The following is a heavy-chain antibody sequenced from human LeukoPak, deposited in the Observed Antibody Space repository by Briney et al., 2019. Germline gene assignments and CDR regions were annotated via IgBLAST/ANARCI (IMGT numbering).Heavy chain of an antibody. CDR2: IDTIVRRT. CDR3: ANDQLNNYYLTYKDV. D-gene: IGHD3-10*01. Sequence: GGSPRLSSVPSPVTVCRSTMCCGSEAPGAGREGVSSIDTIVRRTYYADSVKGRFTISRDNSKNMLILQMSSQRADDTAVYYCANDQLNNYYLTYKDVWGNGTTVTVSS. J-gene: IGHJ6*03. V-gene: IGHV3-23*01. CDR1: PVTVCRST.